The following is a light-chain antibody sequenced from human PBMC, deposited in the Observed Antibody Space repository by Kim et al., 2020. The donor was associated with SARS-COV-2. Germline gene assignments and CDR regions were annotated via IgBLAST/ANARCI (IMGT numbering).Light chain of an antibody. V-gene: IGKV3-20*01. CDR2: GAA. J-gene: IGKJ5*01. Sequence: SPAQRATLSCTASQSVYNNQLAWYQQKPGQAPSLLIYGAATRATGIPERFSGSGSGTDFTLAISRLEPEDFAVYYCQQYGNTRATFGQGTRLEIK. CDR3: QQYGNTRAT. CDR1: QSVYNNQ.